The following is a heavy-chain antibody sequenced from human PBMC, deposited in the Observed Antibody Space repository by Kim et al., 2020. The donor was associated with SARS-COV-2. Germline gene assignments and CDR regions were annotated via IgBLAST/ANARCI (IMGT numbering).Heavy chain of an antibody. J-gene: IGHJ6*02. CDR2: ISSSSSTI. CDR3: ARDIFMALSVGGSGSYTLYYYYGMDV. CDR1: GFTFSSYS. D-gene: IGHD3-10*01. V-gene: IGHV3-48*02. Sequence: GGSLRLSCAASGFTFSSYSMNWVRQAPGKGLEWVSYISSSSSTIYYADSVKGRFTISRDNAKNSLYLQMNSLRDEDTAVYYCARDIFMALSVGGSGSYTLYYYYGMDVWGQGTTVAVSS.